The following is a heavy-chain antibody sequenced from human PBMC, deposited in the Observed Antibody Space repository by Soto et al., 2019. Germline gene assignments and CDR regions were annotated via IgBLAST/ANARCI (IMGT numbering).Heavy chain of an antibody. V-gene: IGHV4-59*12. J-gene: IGHJ6*02. CDR2: IYYSGST. Sequence: PSETLSLTCTVSGGSISSYYWSWIRQPPGKGLEWIGYIYYSGSTNYNPSLKSRVTISVDTSKNQFSLKLSSVTAADTAVYYCAREGYSSSSPYYYYYGMDVWGQGTTVTVSS. CDR1: GGSISSYY. CDR3: AREGYSSSSPYYYYYGMDV. D-gene: IGHD6-6*01.